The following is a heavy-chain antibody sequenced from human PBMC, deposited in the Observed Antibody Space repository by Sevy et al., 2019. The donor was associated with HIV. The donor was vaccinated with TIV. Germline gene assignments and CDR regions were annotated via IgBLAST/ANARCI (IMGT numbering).Heavy chain of an antibody. V-gene: IGHV1-8*01. CDR1: GYTFTSYD. D-gene: IGHD3-10*01. Sequence: ASVKVSCKASGYTFTSYDINWVRQATGQGLEWMGWMNHNSGNTGYAQKFQGRVTMTRNTSISKAYMELSSLRFEDTAAYYSASEYFGCEEVLYPLGVWGQGTTVTVSS. CDR3: ASEYFGCEEVLYPLGV. J-gene: IGHJ6*02. CDR2: MNHNSGNT.